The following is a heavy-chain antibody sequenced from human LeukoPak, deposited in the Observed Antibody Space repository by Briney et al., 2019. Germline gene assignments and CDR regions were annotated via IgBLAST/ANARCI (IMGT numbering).Heavy chain of an antibody. J-gene: IGHJ6*02. Sequence: GASVKVSCKASGYTFTSYYMHWVRQAHGQGLEWMGIINPSGGSTSYAKKFQGRVTMTRDTSTSTVYMELSSLRSEDTAVYYCARGGYSYDIHYYYGMDVWGQGTTVTVSS. CDR3: ARGGYSYDIHYYYGMDV. CDR1: GYTFTSYY. V-gene: IGHV1-46*01. D-gene: IGHD5-18*01. CDR2: INPSGGST.